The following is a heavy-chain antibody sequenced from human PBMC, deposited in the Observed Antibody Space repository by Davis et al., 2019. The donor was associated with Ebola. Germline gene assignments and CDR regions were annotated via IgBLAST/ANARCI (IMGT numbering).Heavy chain of an antibody. CDR2: ISGYNGNT. CDR3: ARLYGMDV. V-gene: IGHV1-18*04. CDR1: SYTFSNYG. J-gene: IGHJ6*04. Sequence: APLKVSSNTSSYTFSNYGITWVRQAPRQGLEWMGWISGYNGNTNYAQNVQGRVTMTTDTSTSTAYMELSSLRSEDTAVYYCARLYGMDVWGKGTTVTVSS.